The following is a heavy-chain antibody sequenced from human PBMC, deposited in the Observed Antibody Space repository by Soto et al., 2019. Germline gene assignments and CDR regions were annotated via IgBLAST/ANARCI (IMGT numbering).Heavy chain of an antibody. J-gene: IGHJ4*02. V-gene: IGHV1-69*13. CDR1: GGTFSSYA. CDR3: AREFHHGSGSYYPYDSSGYRAPFDY. Sequence: AASVKVSCKASGGTFSSYAISWVRQAPGQGLEWMGGIIPIFGTANYAQKFQGRVTITADEYTSTAYMELSSLRSEDTAVYYCAREFHHGSGSYYPYDSSGYRAPFDYWGQGTLVTVSS. D-gene: IGHD3-10*01. CDR2: IIPIFGTA.